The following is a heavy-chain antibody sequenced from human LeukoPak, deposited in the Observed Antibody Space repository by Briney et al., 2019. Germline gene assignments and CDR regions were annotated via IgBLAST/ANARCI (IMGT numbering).Heavy chain of an antibody. Sequence: SETLSLTCAVYGGSFSGYYWSWIRQPPGKGLEWIGEINHSGSTNYNPSLKGRVTISLDTSKNQFSLNLSSVTAADTAVYYCAGEVGGSWFDPWGLGTLVTVSS. CDR2: INHSGST. CDR3: AGEVGGSWFDP. D-gene: IGHD1-26*01. V-gene: IGHV4-34*01. CDR1: GGSFSGYY. J-gene: IGHJ5*02.